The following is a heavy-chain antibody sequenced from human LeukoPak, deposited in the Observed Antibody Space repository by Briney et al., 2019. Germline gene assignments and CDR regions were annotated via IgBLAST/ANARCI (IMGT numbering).Heavy chain of an antibody. Sequence: GGSLRLSCAASGFTFSSYAMSWVRQAPGKGLEWVSAISGSGGSTYYADSVKGRFTISRDNSKNTLYLQMNSLRAEDTAVYYCAKALGYCSSTSCPDYYYYGMDVWGQGTTVTVSS. J-gene: IGHJ6*02. CDR2: ISGSGGST. CDR3: AKALGYCSSTSCPDYYYYGMDV. D-gene: IGHD2-2*01. CDR1: GFTFSSYA. V-gene: IGHV3-23*01.